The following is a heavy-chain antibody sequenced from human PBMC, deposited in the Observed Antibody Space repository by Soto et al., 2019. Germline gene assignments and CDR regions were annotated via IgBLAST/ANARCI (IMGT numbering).Heavy chain of an antibody. J-gene: IGHJ4*02. Sequence: QVQLVESGGGVVQPGRSLRLSCAASGFTFSSYAMHWVRQAPGKGLEWVAVISYDGSNKYYADSVKGRFIISRDNSKNTLYLQMNSLRAEDTAVYYCARDPGDGYNTFDYWGQGTLVTVSS. V-gene: IGHV3-30-3*01. CDR2: ISYDGSNK. CDR1: GFTFSSYA. D-gene: IGHD5-12*01. CDR3: ARDPGDGYNTFDY.